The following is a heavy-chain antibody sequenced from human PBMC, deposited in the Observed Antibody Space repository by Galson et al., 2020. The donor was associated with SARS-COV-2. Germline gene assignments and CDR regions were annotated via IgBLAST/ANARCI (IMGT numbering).Heavy chain of an antibody. CDR2: FDPEDGET. J-gene: IGHJ3*01. CDR3: ASGFSITGTNPTDY. CDR1: GYTLTESS. V-gene: IGHV1-24*01. Sequence: ASVKVSCKVSGYTLTESSMHWVRQAPGKRLEWMGGFDPEDGETIYAQKFQGRVTMTEDTSTDTAYMELSSLRSEDTAVYYCASGFSITGTNPTDYWGQGTMVTVSS. D-gene: IGHD1-20*01.